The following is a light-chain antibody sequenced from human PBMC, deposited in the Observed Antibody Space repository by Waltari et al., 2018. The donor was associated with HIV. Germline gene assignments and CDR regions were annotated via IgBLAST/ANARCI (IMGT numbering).Light chain of an antibody. V-gene: IGKV3-20*01. CDR1: QSVSSSY. CDR3: QQYGSSPWT. J-gene: IGKJ1*01. Sequence: EIVLTQSPGTLSLSPGERATLSCRASQSVSSSYLAWYQQKPGQAPRLLIYGASSRATVIPDRFSGSGSGTDFTLTISRLEPEDWAVYYCQQYGSSPWTFGQGTKVEIK. CDR2: GAS.